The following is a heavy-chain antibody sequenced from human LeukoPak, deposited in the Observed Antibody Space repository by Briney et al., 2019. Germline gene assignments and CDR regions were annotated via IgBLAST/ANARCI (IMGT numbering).Heavy chain of an antibody. Sequence: PGGSLRLSCAASGFTFSSYSMNWVRQAPGKGLEWVSPISSSSSYIYYADSVKGRFTISRDNAKNSLYLQMNSLRAEDTAVYYCARDKDQLRTLSPIDYWGQGTLVTVSS. D-gene: IGHD2-2*01. CDR2: ISSSSSYI. CDR3: ARDKDQLRTLSPIDY. J-gene: IGHJ4*02. V-gene: IGHV3-21*01. CDR1: GFTFSSYS.